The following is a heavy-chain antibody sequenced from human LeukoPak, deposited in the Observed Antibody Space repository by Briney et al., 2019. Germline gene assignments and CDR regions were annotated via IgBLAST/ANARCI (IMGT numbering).Heavy chain of an antibody. V-gene: IGHV3-23*01. CDR3: AKDLYGDYDFDC. CDR1: GFTFNNYA. D-gene: IGHD4-17*01. CDR2: ITSSGST. J-gene: IGHJ4*02. Sequence: GGSLRLSCAASGFTFNNYAMNWVRQAPGKGLEWVSVITSSGSTYYADSVKGRFTISRDNSKNTLYLQMNSLRAEDTAICYCAKDLYGDYDFDCWGRGTLVTVSS.